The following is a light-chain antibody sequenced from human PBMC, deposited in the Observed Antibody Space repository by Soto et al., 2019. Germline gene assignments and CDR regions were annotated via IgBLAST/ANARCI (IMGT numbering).Light chain of an antibody. J-gene: IGKJ5*01. CDR1: QSVGMY. Sequence: EIVMTQSPATLSVSPGEGATFSCRASQSVGMYLAWYQQKPVQSPRVVFYGASTRPTGIPARFSGSGSGTEFPLTISGLQSEVFAVYYCQTYASCPLFCQGTRLDIK. CDR2: GAS. V-gene: IGKV3-15*01. CDR3: QTYASCPL.